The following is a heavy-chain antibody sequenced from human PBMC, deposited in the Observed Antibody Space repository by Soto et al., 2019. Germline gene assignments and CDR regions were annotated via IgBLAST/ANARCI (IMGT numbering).Heavy chain of an antibody. CDR1: GYTFTSYG. J-gene: IGHJ6*02. CDR2: ISAYNGNT. V-gene: IGHV1-18*01. Sequence: ASVKVSCKASGYTFTSYGISWVRQAPGQGLEWMGWISAYNGNTNYAQKLQGRVTMTTDTSTSTAYMELRSLRSDDTAVYYCARYCSSTSCYPAYYYGMDVWGQGTTVTVSS. CDR3: ARYCSSTSCYPAYYYGMDV. D-gene: IGHD2-2*01.